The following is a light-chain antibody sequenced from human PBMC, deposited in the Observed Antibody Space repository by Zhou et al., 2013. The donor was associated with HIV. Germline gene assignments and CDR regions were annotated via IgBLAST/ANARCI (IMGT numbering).Light chain of an antibody. CDR1: QSISRY. CDR2: GSS. V-gene: IGKV1-39*01. J-gene: IGKJ5*01. CDR3: QQSYSTPQIT. Sequence: DIQMTQSPSSLSASVGDRVTITCRASQSISRYLNWYQHKPGKAPKLLIYGSSSLQSGVPSRFSGGGSGTEFTLTITSLQPEDFATYYCQQSYSTPQITFGQGTRLDIK.